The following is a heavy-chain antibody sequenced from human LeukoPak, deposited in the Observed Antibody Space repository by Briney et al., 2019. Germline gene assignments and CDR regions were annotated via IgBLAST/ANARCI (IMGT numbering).Heavy chain of an antibody. J-gene: IGHJ5*02. CDR2: IYGSGTT. D-gene: IGHD3-10*01. V-gene: IGHV4-59*10. CDR1: GGSFSDYY. Sequence: NPSETLSLTCAVYGGSFSDYYWSWIRQPPGKGLEWIGRIYGSGTTTYNPSLKSRVSMSIDTSKNQFSLKLMSVTAADTAVYYCARDSGTTGEVKFDPWGQGTLVTVSS. CDR3: ARDSGTTGEVKFDP.